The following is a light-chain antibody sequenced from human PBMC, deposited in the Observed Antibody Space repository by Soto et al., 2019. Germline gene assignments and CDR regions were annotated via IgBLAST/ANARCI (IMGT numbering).Light chain of an antibody. V-gene: IGLV2-14*02. J-gene: IGLJ1*01. Sequence: QSALTQPASVSGSPGQSITISCTGTSSDVGSYNLVPWYQQHPGKAHKLMIYEGSKRPSGVSIRFSGSKSGNTASLTISGLQAEDEADYFCSSYASSTTPYVFGTGTKVTVL. CDR2: EGS. CDR1: SSDVGSYNL. CDR3: SSYASSTTPYV.